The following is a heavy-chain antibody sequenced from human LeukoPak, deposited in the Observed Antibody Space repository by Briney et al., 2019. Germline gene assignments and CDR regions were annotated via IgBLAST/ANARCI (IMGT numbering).Heavy chain of an antibody. J-gene: IGHJ3*02. CDR1: GVSISSGSYY. Sequence: PSETLSLTCIVSGVSISSGSYYCSWARQPAGKGLGWIGRVFTSGSTDYNPSFKSRVTISVDTSKKQVSLRLSSVTAADTAVYYCARDLPGQYGFDIWGQGTMVTVSS. V-gene: IGHV4-61*02. D-gene: IGHD1-14*01. CDR2: VFTSGST. CDR3: ARDLPGQYGFDI.